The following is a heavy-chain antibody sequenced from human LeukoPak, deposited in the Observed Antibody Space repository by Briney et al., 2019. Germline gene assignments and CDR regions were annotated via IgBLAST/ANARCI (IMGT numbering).Heavy chain of an antibody. Sequence: ASVKVSCKASGYTFTSYDINCVRQATGQGLEWMGWMNPNSGNTGYAQKFQGRVTMTRNTSISTAYMELSSLRSGDTAVYYYARAPSPLLWFGELLRPWGQGTLVTVSS. V-gene: IGHV1-8*01. CDR2: MNPNSGNT. D-gene: IGHD3-10*01. CDR1: GYTFTSYD. CDR3: ARAPSPLLWFGELLRP. J-gene: IGHJ5*02.